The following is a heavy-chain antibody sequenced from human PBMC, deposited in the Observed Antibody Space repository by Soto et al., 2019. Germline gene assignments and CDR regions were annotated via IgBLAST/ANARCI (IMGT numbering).Heavy chain of an antibody. CDR3: ARVWDSFNSGYDKGANYYYYYYMDV. CDR2: IYYSGST. Sequence: SETLSLTCTVSGGSISSYYWSWIRQPPGKGLEWIGYIYYSGSTNYNPSLKSRVTISVDTSKNQFSLKLSSVTAADTAVYYCARVWDSFNSGYDKGANYYYYYYMDVWGKGTAVTV. V-gene: IGHV4-59*01. CDR1: GGSISSYY. J-gene: IGHJ6*03. D-gene: IGHD5-12*01.